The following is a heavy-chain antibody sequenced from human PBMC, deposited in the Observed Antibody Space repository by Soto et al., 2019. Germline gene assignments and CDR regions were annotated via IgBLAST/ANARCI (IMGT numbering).Heavy chain of an antibody. V-gene: IGHV2-5*02. J-gene: IGHJ5*02. CDR2: IYWDDDK. CDR3: AHRGTTVTTPEKYNWFDP. CDR1: GFSLSTSGVG. D-gene: IGHD4-17*01. Sequence: QITLKESGPTLVKPTQTLTLTCTFSGFSLSTSGVGVGWIRQPPGQALEWLALIYWDDDKRYSPSLKSRHTITTDTSKNQVVLTMNNMDPVDTATYYCAHRGTTVTTPEKYNWFDPWGQGTLVTVSS.